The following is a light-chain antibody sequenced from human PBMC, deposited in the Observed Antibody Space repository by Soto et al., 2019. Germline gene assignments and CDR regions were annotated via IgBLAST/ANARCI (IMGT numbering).Light chain of an antibody. J-gene: IGKJ1*01. CDR2: AAS. V-gene: IGKV1-39*01. Sequence: DIQVTQSPSSLSASVGDSVTLSCQTSQRVDSYIHWYQHQSGKPPKLLIYAASTLQDGVPSRFSGGGSGTAFSLIITGLQPGDSATYYCQQTYTSVATFGQGTKE. CDR1: QRVDSY. CDR3: QQTYTSVAT.